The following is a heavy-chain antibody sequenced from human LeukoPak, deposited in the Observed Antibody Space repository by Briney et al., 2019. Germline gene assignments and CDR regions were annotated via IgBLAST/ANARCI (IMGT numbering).Heavy chain of an antibody. CDR2: ISSSGSTI. Sequence: GGSLRLSCAASGFTFSSYEMNWVRQAPGKGLEWVSYISSSGSTIYYADSVKGRFTISRDNAKNSLYLQMNSLRVEDTAVYYCARGNGSGSYSDAFDIWGQGTMVTVSS. CDR3: ARGNGSGSYSDAFDI. J-gene: IGHJ3*02. D-gene: IGHD3-10*01. V-gene: IGHV3-48*03. CDR1: GFTFSSYE.